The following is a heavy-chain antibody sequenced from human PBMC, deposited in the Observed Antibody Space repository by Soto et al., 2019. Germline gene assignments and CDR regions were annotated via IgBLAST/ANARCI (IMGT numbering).Heavy chain of an antibody. J-gene: IGHJ5*02. D-gene: IGHD2-15*01. CDR2: IIPIFGTA. Sequence: GASVKVSCKASGGTFSSYAISWVRQAPGQGLEWMGGIIPIFGTANYAQKFQGRVTITADESTSTAYMELSSLRSEDTAVYYCARDVDIVVTNWFDPWGQGTLVTVSS. CDR1: GGTFSSYA. V-gene: IGHV1-69*13. CDR3: ARDVDIVVTNWFDP.